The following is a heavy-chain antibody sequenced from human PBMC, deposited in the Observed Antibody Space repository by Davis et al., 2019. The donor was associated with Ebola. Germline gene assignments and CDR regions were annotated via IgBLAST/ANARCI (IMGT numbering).Heavy chain of an antibody. J-gene: IGHJ4*02. V-gene: IGHV4-59*01. CDR3: AREWSSFDY. Sequence: MPSETLSLTCTVSGGSISTYYWHWIRQPPGKGLEWIAFIHYSGSTSYNPSLKSRVTISVDTSKNQFSLKLSSVTAADTAVYYCAREWSSFDYWGQGTLVTVSS. D-gene: IGHD2-2*01. CDR2: IHYSGST. CDR1: GGSISTYY.